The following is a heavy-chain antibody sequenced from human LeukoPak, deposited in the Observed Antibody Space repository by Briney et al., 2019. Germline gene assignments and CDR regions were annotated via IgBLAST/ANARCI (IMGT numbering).Heavy chain of an antibody. V-gene: IGHV1-18*01. CDR2: ISAYNGNT. CDR1: GYTFTSHG. D-gene: IGHD2-2*01. Sequence: ASLKVSCKASGYTFTSHGISWVRQAPGQGLEWMGWISAYNGNTNYAQKFQGRVTMTTDTATSTAYMELRSLRSDDTAVYYCARGGDIVVVPGSKIYAFDIWGQGTMVTVSS. J-gene: IGHJ3*02. CDR3: ARGGDIVVVPGSKIYAFDI.